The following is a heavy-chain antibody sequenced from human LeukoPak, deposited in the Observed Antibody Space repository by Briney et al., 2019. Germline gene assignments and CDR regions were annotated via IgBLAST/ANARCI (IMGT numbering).Heavy chain of an antibody. CDR1: GYTFTGYY. Sequence: ASVKVSCKASGYTFTGYYMHWVRQAPGQGLEWMGWINPNSGNTNYAQKLQGRVTMTTDTSTSTAYMELRSLRSDDTAVYYCARGGSYFDYWGQGTLVTVSS. CDR3: ARGGSYFDY. D-gene: IGHD1-26*01. CDR2: INPNSGNT. J-gene: IGHJ4*02. V-gene: IGHV1-18*04.